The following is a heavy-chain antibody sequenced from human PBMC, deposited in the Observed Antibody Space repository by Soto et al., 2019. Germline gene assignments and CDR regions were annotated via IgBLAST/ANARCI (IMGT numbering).Heavy chain of an antibody. CDR3: ARATYDSSTYYLDY. CDR1: GASISGGDYY. V-gene: IGHV4-30-4*01. CDR2: IYYTGNT. D-gene: IGHD3-22*01. Sequence: QVQLQESGPGLVKPSQTLSLTCTVSGASISGGDYYWTWIRQPPGKGLEWIGSIYYTGNTYSNPVLESPLSKSVDPSNNQFALRLTSVTAPDTAIYYCARATYDSSTYYLDYWGQGTLVTVSS. J-gene: IGHJ4*02.